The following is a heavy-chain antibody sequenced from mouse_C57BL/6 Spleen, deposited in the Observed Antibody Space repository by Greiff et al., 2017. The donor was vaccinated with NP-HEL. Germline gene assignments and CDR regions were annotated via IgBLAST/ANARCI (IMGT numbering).Heavy chain of an antibody. J-gene: IGHJ3*01. CDR3: AREGIYYEAWFAY. CDR2: IYPGSGST. D-gene: IGHD2-4*01. Sequence: QVQLKQSGAELVKPGASVKMSCKASGYTFTSYWITWVKQRPGQGLEWIGDIYPGSGSTNYNEKFKSKATLTVDTSSSTAYMQLSSLTSEDSAVYYCAREGIYYEAWFAYWGQGTLVTVSA. CDR1: GYTFTSYW. V-gene: IGHV1-55*01.